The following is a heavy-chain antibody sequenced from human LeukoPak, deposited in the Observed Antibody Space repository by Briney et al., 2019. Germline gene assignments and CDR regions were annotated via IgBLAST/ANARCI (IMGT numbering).Heavy chain of an antibody. V-gene: IGHV4-59*01. J-gene: IGHJ6*02. CDR3: ARDMTSGYYYGMDV. Sequence: SETLSLTCTVSGGSISSYYWSWVRQPPGKGLEWIGCIYYSGSTNYNPSLKSRVTISVDTSKNQFSLKLSSVTAADTAVYYCARDMTSGYYYGMDVWGQGTTVTVSS. D-gene: IGHD1-26*01. CDR1: GGSISSYY. CDR2: IYYSGST.